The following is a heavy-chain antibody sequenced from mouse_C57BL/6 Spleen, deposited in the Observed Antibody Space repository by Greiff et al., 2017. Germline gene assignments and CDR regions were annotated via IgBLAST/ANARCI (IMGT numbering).Heavy chain of an antibody. V-gene: IGHV1-53*01. D-gene: IGHD1-1*01. J-gene: IGHJ4*01. CDR1: GYTFTSYW. Sequence: QVQLQQSGTELVKPGASVKLSCKASGYTFTSYWMHWVKQRPGQGLEWIGNINPSNGGTNYNEKFKSKATLTVDKSSSTAYMQLSSLTSEDSAVYYCARMMDYGSSYVCYAMDYWGQGTSVTVSS. CDR3: ARMMDYGSSYVCYAMDY. CDR2: INPSNGGT.